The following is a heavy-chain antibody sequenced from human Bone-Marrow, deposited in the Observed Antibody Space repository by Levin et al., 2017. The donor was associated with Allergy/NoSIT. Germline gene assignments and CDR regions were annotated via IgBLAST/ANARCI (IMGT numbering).Heavy chain of an antibody. CDR2: INPSGGST. J-gene: IGHJ4*02. Sequence: GESLKISCKASGYTFTSYYMHWVRQAPGQGLEWMGIINPSGGSTSYAQKFQGRVTMTRDTSTSTVYMELSSLRSEDTAVYYCARVEEMATTPLDYWGQGTLVTVSS. V-gene: IGHV1-46*01. CDR1: GYTFTSYY. CDR3: ARVEEMATTPLDY. D-gene: IGHD5-24*01.